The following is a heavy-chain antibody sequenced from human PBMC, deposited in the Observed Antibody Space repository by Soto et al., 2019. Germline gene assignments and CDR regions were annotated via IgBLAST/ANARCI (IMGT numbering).Heavy chain of an antibody. D-gene: IGHD3-9*01. V-gene: IGHV3-23*01. J-gene: IGHJ4*02. CDR2: ISEGGGDS. CDR3: AKDFDWRAVADDVPLDY. Sequence: DVHLLESGGGLVQPGGSLRLSCAASGFTFRIYAMSWVRQAPGKGLEWVSTISEGGGDSYFADSVKGRFTISRDDSKNTVYLLMNSLRTEDTAVYFCAKDFDWRAVADDVPLDYWGQGTLVTVSS. CDR1: GFTFRIYA.